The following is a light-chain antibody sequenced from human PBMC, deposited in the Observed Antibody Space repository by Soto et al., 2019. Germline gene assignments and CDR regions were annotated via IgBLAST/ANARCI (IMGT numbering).Light chain of an antibody. CDR2: EVS. CDR3: SSYAGSSTLYV. V-gene: IGLV2-8*01. Sequence: QSVLTQPPSASGSPGQSVTISCTGTSNDVGDYNYVSWYQQHPGKAPKLMIYEVSKRPSGVPGRFSGSKSGNTASLTVSGLQAEGEADYYCSSYAGSSTLYVFGNGTKVTVL. J-gene: IGLJ1*01. CDR1: SNDVGDYNY.